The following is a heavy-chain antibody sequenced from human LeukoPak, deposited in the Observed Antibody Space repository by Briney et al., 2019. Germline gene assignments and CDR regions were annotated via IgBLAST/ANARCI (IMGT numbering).Heavy chain of an antibody. CDR3: ARENRYYDSSGYYYAGSNSPFDY. V-gene: IGHV4-30-4*08. D-gene: IGHD3-22*01. CDR1: GGSISSGDYY. Sequence: PSETLSLTCTVSGGSISSGDYYWSWIRQPPGKGLEWIGYIYYSGGTYYNPSLKSRVTISVDTSKNQFSLKLSSVTAADTAVYYCARENRYYDSSGYYYAGSNSPFDYWGQGTLVTVSS. J-gene: IGHJ4*02. CDR2: IYYSGGT.